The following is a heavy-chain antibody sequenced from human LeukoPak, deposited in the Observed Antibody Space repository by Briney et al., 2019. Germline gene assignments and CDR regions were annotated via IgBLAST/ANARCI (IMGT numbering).Heavy chain of an antibody. J-gene: IGHJ4*02. CDR3: ARVGGHCTSTSCPPPDY. D-gene: IGHD2-2*01. CDR2: IDSSSRYI. Sequence: GGSLRLSCAASGFTFSSYNMDWVRQAPGKGLEWVSFIDSSSRYIYQADSVKGRFTISRDNAKSSAFLQMNSLRAEDTAVYYCARVGGHCTSTSCPPPDYWGQGTLVTVSS. V-gene: IGHV3-21*01. CDR1: GFTFSSYN.